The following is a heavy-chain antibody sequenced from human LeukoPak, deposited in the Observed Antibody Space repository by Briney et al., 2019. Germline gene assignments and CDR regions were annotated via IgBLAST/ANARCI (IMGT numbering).Heavy chain of an antibody. V-gene: IGHV3-23*01. Sequence: GGSLRLSCAASGFAFSSYAMSWVRQLPGKGLEWLSYINDSGGSTYYADSVKGRFVISRDNSKNSLYLQINSLRAEDTALYYCSYYNSNSNQGHWGQGTLVTVSS. CDR1: GFAFSSYA. D-gene: IGHD3-22*01. J-gene: IGHJ4*02. CDR2: INDSGGST. CDR3: SYYNSNSNQGH.